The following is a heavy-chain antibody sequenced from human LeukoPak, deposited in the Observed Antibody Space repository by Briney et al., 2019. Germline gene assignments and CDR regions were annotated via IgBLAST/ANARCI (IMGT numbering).Heavy chain of an antibody. J-gene: IGHJ6*02. V-gene: IGHV3-21*01. CDR3: ARVGYSMFYGMDV. Sequence: GGSLRLSCAASGFTFSSYSMNWVRQAPGKGLEWVSSISSSSYIYYADSVKGRFTISRDNAKNSLYLQMNSLRAEDTAVYYCARVGYSMFYGMDVWGQGTTVTVSS. D-gene: IGHD2-15*01. CDR1: GFTFSSYS. CDR2: ISSSSYI.